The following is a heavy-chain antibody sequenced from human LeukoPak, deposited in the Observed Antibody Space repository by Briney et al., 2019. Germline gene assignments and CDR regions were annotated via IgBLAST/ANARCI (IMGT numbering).Heavy chain of an antibody. D-gene: IGHD3-22*01. J-gene: IGHJ4*02. Sequence: GGSLRLSCTASGFTFCDYAMSWFRQAPGKGLEWVGFIRSKAYGGTTEYAASVKGRFTISRDDSKSIAYLQMNSLKTEDTAVYYCTRDPVPYYYDSSDPYYFDYWGQGTLVTVSS. CDR3: TRDPVPYYYDSSDPYYFDY. V-gene: IGHV3-49*03. CDR1: GFTFCDYA. CDR2: IRSKAYGGTT.